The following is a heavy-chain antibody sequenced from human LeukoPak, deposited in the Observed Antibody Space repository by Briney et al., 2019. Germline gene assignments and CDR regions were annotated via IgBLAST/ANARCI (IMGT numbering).Heavy chain of an antibody. CDR1: GFTFSSYW. D-gene: IGHD3-16*01. Sequence: GGSLRLSCAASGFTFSSYWMHWVRQAPGKGLVWVSRINSDGSSTSYADSAKGRFTISRDNAKNTLYLQMNSLRAEDTAVYYCARGVVGDTFFDYWGQGTLVTVSS. CDR3: ARGVVGDTFFDY. V-gene: IGHV3-74*01. J-gene: IGHJ4*02. CDR2: INSDGSST.